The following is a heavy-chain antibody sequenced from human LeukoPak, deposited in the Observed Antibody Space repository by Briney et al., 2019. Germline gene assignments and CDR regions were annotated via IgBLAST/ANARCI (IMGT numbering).Heavy chain of an antibody. CDR2: IRYDGSNK. CDR3: AKDPGYYDSSGFYFDY. Sequence: GGSLRLSCAASVFTVSDAWMSWVRQAPGKGLEWVAFIRYDGSNKYYADSVKGRFTISRDNSKNTLYLQMNSLRAEDTAVYYCAKDPGYYDSSGFYFDYWGQGTLVTVSS. V-gene: IGHV3-30*02. J-gene: IGHJ4*02. D-gene: IGHD3-22*01. CDR1: VFTVSDAW.